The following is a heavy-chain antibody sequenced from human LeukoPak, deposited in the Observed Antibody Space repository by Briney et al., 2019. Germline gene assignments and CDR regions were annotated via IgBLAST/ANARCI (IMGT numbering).Heavy chain of an antibody. Sequence: SETLPLTCAVYGGSFSGYYWSWIRQPPGKGLEWIGEINHSGSTNYNPSLKSRVTISVDTSKNQFSLKLSSVTAADTAVYYCARGRYYYGSGSYRAKANFFDYWGQGTLVTVSS. CDR2: INHSGST. D-gene: IGHD3-10*01. J-gene: IGHJ4*02. CDR1: GGSFSGYY. CDR3: ARGRYYYGSGSYRAKANFFDY. V-gene: IGHV4-34*01.